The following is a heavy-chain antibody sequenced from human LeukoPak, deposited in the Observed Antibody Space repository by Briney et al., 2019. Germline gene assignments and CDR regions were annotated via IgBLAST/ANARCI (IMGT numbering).Heavy chain of an antibody. CDR1: GYSFTSYW. J-gene: IGHJ4*02. D-gene: IGHD6-19*01. V-gene: IGHV5-51*01. CDR2: IYPGDSTT. CDR3: ARRSTGWYYFDY. Sequence: GESLKISCQGSGYSFTSYWIAWVRQMPGKGLEWMGVIYPGDSTTRYSPSFQGQVTIPADKSISTAYLQWSSLKASDTAMYYCARRSTGWYYFDYWGQGTLLIVSS.